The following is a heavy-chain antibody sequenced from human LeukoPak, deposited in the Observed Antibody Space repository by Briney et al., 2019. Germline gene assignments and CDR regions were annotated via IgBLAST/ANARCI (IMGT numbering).Heavy chain of an antibody. CDR3: VRGLVSYDSSGYYYPFDY. CDR2: IYYSGST. Sequence: SETLSLTCTVSGGSISSSSYYWGWIRQPPGKGLEWIGSIYYSGSTYYNPSLKSRVTISVDTSKNQFSLKLSSVTAADTVVYYCVRGLVSYDSSGYYYPFDYWGQGTLVTVSS. CDR1: GGSISSSSYY. D-gene: IGHD3-22*01. V-gene: IGHV4-39*07. J-gene: IGHJ4*02.